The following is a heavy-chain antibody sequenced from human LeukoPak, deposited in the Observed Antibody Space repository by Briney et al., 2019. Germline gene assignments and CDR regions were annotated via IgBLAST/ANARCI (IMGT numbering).Heavy chain of an antibody. J-gene: IGHJ4*02. CDR2: MFYSGRT. V-gene: IGHV4-61*01. Sequence: PSETLSLTCTVSGGSISTISSYYWSWIRQPPGKGLEWIGYMFYSGRTNYNPTLKSRVTISIDTSKKQVSLKLNSVTAADTAMYYCARTRDDYNWEGDYWGQGILVTVSS. CDR3: ARTRDDYNWEGDY. D-gene: IGHD5-24*01. CDR1: GGSISTISSYY.